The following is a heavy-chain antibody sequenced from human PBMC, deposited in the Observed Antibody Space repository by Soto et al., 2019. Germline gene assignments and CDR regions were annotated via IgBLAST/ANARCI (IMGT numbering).Heavy chain of an antibody. CDR3: ARDRYYYGSGSYYISWFDP. J-gene: IGHJ5*02. V-gene: IGHV1-18*04. Sequence: SVKVSCKTSGYTFTTYGVSWVRQAPGQGLEWMGWISAYNGNTNYAQKLQGRVTMTTDTSTSTAYMELRGLRSDDTAVYYCARDRYYYGSGSYYISWFDPWGQGTLVTVSS. CDR2: ISAYNGNT. D-gene: IGHD3-10*01. CDR1: GYTFTTYG.